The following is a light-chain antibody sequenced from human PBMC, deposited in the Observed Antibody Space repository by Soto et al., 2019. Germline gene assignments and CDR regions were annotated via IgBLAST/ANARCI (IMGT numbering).Light chain of an antibody. CDR2: EAS. Sequence: DIQMTQSPATLSASVGDRVTITCRASQNIYTWLAWYQQKPGKAPKLLIYEASSLETGVPSRFSGSGSGTEFTLTISSLQPDDFATYYCQQYETFPGTFGPGTKVDIK. V-gene: IGKV1-5*03. J-gene: IGKJ1*01. CDR3: QQYETFPGT. CDR1: QNIYTW.